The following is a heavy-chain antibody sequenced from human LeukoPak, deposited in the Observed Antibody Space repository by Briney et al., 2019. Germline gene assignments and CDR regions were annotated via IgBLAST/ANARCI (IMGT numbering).Heavy chain of an antibody. CDR1: GFTFSNAW. J-gene: IGHJ4*02. V-gene: IGHV3-15*01. Sequence: PGGSLRLSCAASGFTFSNAWMTWVRQTPGKGLESVGRIKSNSDGGTSDYAPPVTGRFTISRDDSKNTLYLQMNSLTTEDTAMYYCTTSPYYYDYWGRGTLVTVSP. CDR2: IKSNSDGGTS. CDR3: TTSPYYYDY.